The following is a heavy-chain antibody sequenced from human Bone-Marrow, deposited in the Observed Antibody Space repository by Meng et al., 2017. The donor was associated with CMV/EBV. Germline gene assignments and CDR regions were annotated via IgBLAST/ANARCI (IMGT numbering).Heavy chain of an antibody. J-gene: IGHJ4*02. D-gene: IGHD1-26*01. CDR1: GGSISRSSYY. CDR2: IYYSGST. V-gene: IGHV4-39*07. Sequence: SETLSLTCTVSGGSISRSSYYWGWIRQPPGKGLEWIGSIYYSGSTYYNPSLKSRVTISVDTSKNQFSLKLSSVTAADTAVYYCARDRIVGATLDYWGQGTLVTVSS. CDR3: ARDRIVGATLDY.